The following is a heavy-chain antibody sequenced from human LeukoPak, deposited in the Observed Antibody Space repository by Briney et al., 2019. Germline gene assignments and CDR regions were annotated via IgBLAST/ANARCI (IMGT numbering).Heavy chain of an antibody. CDR2: IYTSGST. D-gene: IGHD2-2*02. CDR3: ARGENLGYCSSTSCYTDY. V-gene: IGHV4-61*02. CDR1: GGSISSSRYY. J-gene: IGHJ4*02. Sequence: SETLSLTCTVSGGSISSSRYYWGWIRQPAGKGLEWIGRIYTSGSTNYNPSLKSRVTISVDTSKNQFSLKLSSVTAADTAVYYCARGENLGYCSSTSCYTDYWGQGTLVTVSS.